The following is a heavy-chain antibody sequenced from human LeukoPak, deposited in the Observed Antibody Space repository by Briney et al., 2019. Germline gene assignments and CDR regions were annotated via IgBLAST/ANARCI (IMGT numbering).Heavy chain of an antibody. CDR2: ISSTGNTI. Sequence: GGSLRLSSAASGFTFSDFYMSWIRQAPGKGLEWVSYISSTGNTIYYADSVKGRFTISRDNAKNSLYLQMNSLRAEDTAVYYCAREGIVDVAASHYWGQGTLVTVSS. CDR3: AREGIVDVAASHY. D-gene: IGHD2-15*01. J-gene: IGHJ4*02. V-gene: IGHV3-11*04. CDR1: GFTFSDFY.